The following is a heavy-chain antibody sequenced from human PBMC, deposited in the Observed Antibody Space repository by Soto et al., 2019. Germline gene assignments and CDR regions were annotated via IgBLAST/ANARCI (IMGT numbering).Heavy chain of an antibody. V-gene: IGHV5-10-1*01. CDR1: GYSFTSYW. CDR3: ARHCGSWSVATATHRSYGMDV. J-gene: IGHJ6*02. Sequence: PGGSLKTYCQGSGYSFTSYWIRGVRQMPGKNREWMGWIHPSDSYTTDSPSFQGHVTNSADKSISTAYLQWSSLKASDTAMYYCARHCGSWSVATATHRSYGMDVWGQGXTVTVYS. D-gene: IGHD2-21*02. CDR2: IHPSDSYT.